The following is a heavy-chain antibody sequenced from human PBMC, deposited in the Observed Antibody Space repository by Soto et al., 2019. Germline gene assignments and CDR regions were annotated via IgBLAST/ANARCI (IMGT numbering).Heavy chain of an antibody. Sequence: GECLSSSCKVPGYSFTRYWIVWVLQMPGKGLEWMGIIYPGDSDTRYSPSFQGQVTISADKSISTAYLQWSSLNASDTAMYYCARQYDSSGYYYGTLVDWGHGTMVTVSS. D-gene: IGHD3-22*01. CDR2: IYPGDSDT. CDR3: ARQYDSSGYYYGTLVD. V-gene: IGHV5-51*01. J-gene: IGHJ4*01. CDR1: GYSFTRYW.